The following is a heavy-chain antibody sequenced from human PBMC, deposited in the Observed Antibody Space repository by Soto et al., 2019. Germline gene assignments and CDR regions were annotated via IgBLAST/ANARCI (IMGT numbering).Heavy chain of an antibody. CDR3: ARGGGYDYGDLYGMDV. CDR2: IIPIFGTA. Sequence: SVKVSCKAPGGTFSSYAISWVRQAPGQGLEWMGGIIPIFGTANYAQKFQGRVTITADESTSTAYMELSSLRSEDTAVYYCARGGGYDYGDLYGMDVWGQGTTVTVSS. CDR1: GGTFSSYA. D-gene: IGHD4-17*01. V-gene: IGHV1-69*13. J-gene: IGHJ6*02.